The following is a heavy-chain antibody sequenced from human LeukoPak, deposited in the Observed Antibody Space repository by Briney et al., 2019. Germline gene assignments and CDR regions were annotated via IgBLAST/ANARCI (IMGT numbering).Heavy chain of an antibody. D-gene: IGHD3-10*01. J-gene: IGHJ4*02. CDR1: GFTFSSYA. CDR2: ISGSGGST. Sequence: GGSLRLSCAASGFTFSSYAMSWVRQAPGKGLEWVSAISGSGGSTYYADSVKGRFTISRDNSKNTLYLQMNSLRAEDTAVYYCAKSQGGGHRSLRITMVRGVIRDFDYWGQGTLVTVSS. CDR3: AKSQGGGHRSLRITMVRGVIRDFDY. V-gene: IGHV3-23*01.